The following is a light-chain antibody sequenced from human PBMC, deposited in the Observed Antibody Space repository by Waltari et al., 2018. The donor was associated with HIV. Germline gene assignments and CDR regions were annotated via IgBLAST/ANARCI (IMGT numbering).Light chain of an antibody. V-gene: IGLV3-19*01. CDR3: SSRDSSGNRVV. J-gene: IGLJ2*01. CDR1: SLRGYY. CDR2: GKK. Sequence: SSELTQDPTMSVALGQTVRITCQGDSLRGYYASWYQQKPGQAPLLVIYGKKGRPYGIPDRFSASSSGDTSSLTVTVAQAEDEADYYCSSRDSSGNRVVFGGGTRLTVL.